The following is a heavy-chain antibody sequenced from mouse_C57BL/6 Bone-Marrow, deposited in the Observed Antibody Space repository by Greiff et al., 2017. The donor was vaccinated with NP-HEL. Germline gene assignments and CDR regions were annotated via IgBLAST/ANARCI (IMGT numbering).Heavy chain of an antibody. CDR1: GYTFTSYW. CDR2: IYPSDSET. V-gene: IGHV1-61*01. CDR3: ARSGRLLMAY. J-gene: IGHJ3*01. D-gene: IGHD2-3*01. Sequence: QVQLQQPGAELVRPGSSVKLSCKASGYTFTSYWMDWVKQRPGQGLEWIGNIYPSDSETHYNQKFKDKATLTVDKSSSTAYMQLSSLTSEDSAVYFCARSGRLLMAYWGQGTLVTVSA.